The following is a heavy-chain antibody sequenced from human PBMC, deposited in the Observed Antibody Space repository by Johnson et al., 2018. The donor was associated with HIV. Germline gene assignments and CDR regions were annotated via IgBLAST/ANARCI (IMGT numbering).Heavy chain of an antibody. CDR3: TSTFGMVPTGRSYDAFDI. Sequence: VQLVESGGDLVQPGGSLKVSCAASGFTFSGSAMHWVRQASGKGLEWVGRIRNKANTYATAYAASVKGRFTISRDDSTNTAYLQMNSLTTEDPAVYYCTSTFGMVPTGRSYDAFDIWGQGTMVTVSS. CDR1: GFTFSGSA. J-gene: IGHJ3*02. V-gene: IGHV3-73*02. CDR2: IRNKANTYAT. D-gene: IGHD4/OR15-4a*01.